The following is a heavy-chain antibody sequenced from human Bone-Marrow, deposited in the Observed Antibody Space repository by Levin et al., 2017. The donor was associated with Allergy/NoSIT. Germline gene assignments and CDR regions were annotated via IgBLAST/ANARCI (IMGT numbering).Heavy chain of an antibody. Sequence: AGGSLRLSCAASGFTFSTYAMTWVRQAPEKGLEWVSVISASGGSTYYADSVKGRFTISRDNSKNTVYLQMNNLRVEDTAVYYCAIGRSGWYVYWGQGTLVTVSS. CDR2: ISASGGST. J-gene: IGHJ4*02. D-gene: IGHD6-19*01. CDR1: GFTFSTYA. V-gene: IGHV3-23*01. CDR3: AIGRSGWYVY.